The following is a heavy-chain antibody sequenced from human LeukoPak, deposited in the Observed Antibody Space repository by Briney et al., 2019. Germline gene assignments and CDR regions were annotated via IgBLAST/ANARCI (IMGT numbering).Heavy chain of an antibody. CDR3: ASHYSSGHFTYYFDY. D-gene: IGHD6-19*01. CDR1: GYTFTSYG. CDR2: ISNYNGDT. Sequence: ASVKVSCKASGYTFTSYGISWVRQAPGQGLEWMGGISNYNGDTKYAQNLQDRVTVTTDTSTSTAYMELRSPRSDDTAIYYCASHYSSGHFTYYFDYWGPGTLVTISS. J-gene: IGHJ4*02. V-gene: IGHV1-18*01.